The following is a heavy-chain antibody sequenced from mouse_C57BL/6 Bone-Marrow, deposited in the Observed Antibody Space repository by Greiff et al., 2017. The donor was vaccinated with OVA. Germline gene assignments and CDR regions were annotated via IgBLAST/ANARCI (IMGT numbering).Heavy chain of an antibody. CDR2: ISYSGST. V-gene: IGHV3-1*01. CDR1: GYSITSGYD. Sequence: VQLKESGPGMVKPSQSLSLTCTVTGYSITSGYDWHWIRHFPGNKLEWMGYISYSGSTNYNPSLKSRISITHDTSKNHFFLKLNSVTTEDTATYYCARGDYSAWFAYWGQGTLVTVSA. CDR3: ARGDYSAWFAY. D-gene: IGHD1-1*01. J-gene: IGHJ3*01.